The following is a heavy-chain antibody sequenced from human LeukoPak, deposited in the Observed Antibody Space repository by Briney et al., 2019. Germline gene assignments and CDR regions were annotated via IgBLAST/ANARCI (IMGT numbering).Heavy chain of an antibody. CDR2: INPNSGGT. CDR3: ARAYYYDGSVGY. V-gene: IGHV1-2*02. CDR1: GYTFTGHY. J-gene: IGHJ4*02. D-gene: IGHD3-22*01. Sequence: ASVKVSCKASGYTFTGHYMHWVRQAPGQGLEWMGWINPNSGGTNYAQKFQGRVTMTRDTSISTAYMELSRLRSDDTAMYYCARAYYYDGSVGYWGQGTLVTVSS.